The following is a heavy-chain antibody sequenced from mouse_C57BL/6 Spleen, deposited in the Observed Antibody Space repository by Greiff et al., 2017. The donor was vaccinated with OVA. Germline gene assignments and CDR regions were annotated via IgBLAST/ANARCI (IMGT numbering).Heavy chain of an antibody. Sequence: QVQLQQSGAELVRPGASVTLSCKASGYTFTDYEMHWVKQTPVHGLEWIGAIDPETGGTAYNQKFKGKAILTADKSSSTAYMELLSLTSEDSAVYYCTVVARDYYAMDYWGQGTSVTVSS. V-gene: IGHV1-15*01. CDR1: GYTFTDYE. J-gene: IGHJ4*01. D-gene: IGHD1-1*01. CDR3: TVVARDYYAMDY. CDR2: IDPETGGT.